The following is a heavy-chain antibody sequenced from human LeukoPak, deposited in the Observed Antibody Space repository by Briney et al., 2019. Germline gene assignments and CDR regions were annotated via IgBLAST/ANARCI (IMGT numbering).Heavy chain of an antibody. Sequence: ASVKVSCKASGYTFTSYGISWVRQAPGQGLEWMGWISAYNGNTNYAQKLQGGVTMTTDTSTSTAYMELRSLRSDDTAVYYCARVGEWVRDIVVVPADRYDYWGQGTLVTVSS. CDR3: ARVGEWVRDIVVVPADRYDY. J-gene: IGHJ4*02. CDR2: ISAYNGNT. D-gene: IGHD2-2*01. CDR1: GYTFTSYG. V-gene: IGHV1-18*01.